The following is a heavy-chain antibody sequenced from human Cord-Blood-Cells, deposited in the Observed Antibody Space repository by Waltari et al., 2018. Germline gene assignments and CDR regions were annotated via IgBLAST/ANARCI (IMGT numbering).Heavy chain of an antibody. Sequence: QVQLQQWGAGLLKPSETLSLTCAVYGGSFSGYYWSWIRQPPGKGLEWIGEINHSGSTNYNPSLKSRVTISVDTSKNQFSLKLSSVTAADTAVYYCARGGGSSGEGNWFDPWGQGTLVTVSS. CDR1: GGSFSGYY. J-gene: IGHJ5*02. CDR3: ARGGGSSGEGNWFDP. D-gene: IGHD6-19*01. V-gene: IGHV4-34*01. CDR2: INHSGST.